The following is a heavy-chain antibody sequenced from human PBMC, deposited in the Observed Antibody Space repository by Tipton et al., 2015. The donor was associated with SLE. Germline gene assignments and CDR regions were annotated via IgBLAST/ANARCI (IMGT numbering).Heavy chain of an antibody. CDR1: GGSISSYY. D-gene: IGHD3-10*01. J-gene: IGHJ3*02. CDR3: TRGSGAFDI. Sequence: TLSLTCTVSGGSISSYYWNWIRQTPGKGLVWIGYIYDSGSTNYNSSLESRVTISVDTSRSQFSLTLSSVTAADTAVYYCTRGSGAFDIWGQGTLVTVSS. V-gene: IGHV4-59*08. CDR2: IYDSGST.